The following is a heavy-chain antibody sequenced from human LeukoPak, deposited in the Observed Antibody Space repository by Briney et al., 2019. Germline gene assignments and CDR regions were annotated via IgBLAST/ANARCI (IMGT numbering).Heavy chain of an antibody. J-gene: IGHJ4*02. CDR2: MNPNSGNT. Sequence: ASVKVSCKASGYTFTSYGISWVRQATGQGLEWMGWMNPNSGNTGYAQKFQGRVTITRNTSISTAYMELSSLRAEDTAVYYCARDFFRSSGLGAYWGQGTLVTVSS. CDR3: ARDFFRSSGLGAY. D-gene: IGHD6-19*01. V-gene: IGHV1-8*03. CDR1: GYTFTSYG.